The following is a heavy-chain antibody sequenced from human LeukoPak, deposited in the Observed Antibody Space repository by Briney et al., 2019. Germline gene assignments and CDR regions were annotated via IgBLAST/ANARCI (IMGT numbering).Heavy chain of an antibody. CDR3: ARGVSSSWQFNWFDP. CDR2: IYYSGST. D-gene: IGHD6-13*01. J-gene: IGHJ5*02. V-gene: IGHV4-31*03. CDR1: GGSISSGGYY. Sequence: PSETLSLTCTVSGGSISSGGYYCSWIRQHPGKGLEWIGYIYYSGSTYYNPSLKSRVTISVDTSKNQFSLKLSSVTAADTAVYYCARGVSSSWQFNWFDPWGQGTLVTVSS.